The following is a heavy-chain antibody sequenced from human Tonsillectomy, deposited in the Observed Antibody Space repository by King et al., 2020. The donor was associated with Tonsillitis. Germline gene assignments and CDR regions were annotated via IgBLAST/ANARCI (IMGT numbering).Heavy chain of an antibody. CDR1: GGTFSSYA. Sequence: QLVQSGAEVKKPGSSVKVSCKASGGTFSSYAINWVRQAPGQGLEWMGGIIPIFGTANYAQKFQDRVTITADESTSTAYMELSSLTSEDTAVYYCARDRSPRARWLLNGAYYYYGMDVWGQGTSVTVSS. V-gene: IGHV1-69*01. D-gene: IGHD5-12*01. CDR2: IIPIFGTA. CDR3: ARDRSPRARWLLNGAYYYYGMDV. J-gene: IGHJ6*02.